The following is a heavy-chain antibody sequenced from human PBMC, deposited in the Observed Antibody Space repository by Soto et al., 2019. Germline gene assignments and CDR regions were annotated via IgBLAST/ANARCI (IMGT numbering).Heavy chain of an antibody. CDR3: AREPGYCSGGSCSEPDY. V-gene: IGHV4-30-4*01. CDR2: IYDSGST. D-gene: IGHD2-15*01. Sequence: SETLSLTCTVSGGSISSGDYYWSWIRQPPGKGLEWIGHIYDSGSTYYNPSLKSRVAISVDTSKNQFSLKLSSVTAADAAIYYCAREPGYCSGGSCSEPDYWGQGTLVTVSS. J-gene: IGHJ4*02. CDR1: GGSISSGDYY.